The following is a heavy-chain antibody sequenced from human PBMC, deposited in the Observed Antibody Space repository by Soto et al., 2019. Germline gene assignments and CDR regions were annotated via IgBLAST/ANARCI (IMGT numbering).Heavy chain of an antibody. CDR1: GYTFTSYY. CDR3: ARLLVRERQQLARDY. J-gene: IGHJ4*02. D-gene: IGHD6-13*01. V-gene: IGHV1-46*01. CDR2: INPSGGST. Sequence: QVQLVQSGAEVKKPGASVKVSCKASGYTFTSYYMHWVRQAPGQGLEWMGIINPSGGSTSYAQKFQGRVTMIRDTSTSTVYMELSSLRSEDTAVYYCARLLVRERQQLARDYWGQGTLVTVSS.